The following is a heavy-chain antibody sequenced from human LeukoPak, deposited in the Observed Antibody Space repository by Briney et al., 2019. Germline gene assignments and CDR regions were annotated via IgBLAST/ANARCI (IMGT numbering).Heavy chain of an antibody. D-gene: IGHD1-26*01. J-gene: IGHJ4*02. Sequence: ASVKVSCKASGYTFTSYDINWVRQATGQGLEWMGWMNPNSGNTGYAQKFQGRVTMTRNTSISTAYMELSSLRSEDTALYYCARGEVGATEFDYWGQGTLVTVSS. CDR3: ARGEVGATEFDY. CDR2: MNPNSGNT. V-gene: IGHV1-8*01. CDR1: GYTFTSYD.